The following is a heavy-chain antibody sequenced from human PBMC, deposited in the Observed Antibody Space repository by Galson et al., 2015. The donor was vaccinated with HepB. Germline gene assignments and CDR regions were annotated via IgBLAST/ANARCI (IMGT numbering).Heavy chain of an antibody. CDR1: RYTFTSYA. CDR2: INAANGNT. V-gene: IGHV1-3*01. J-gene: IGHJ4*02. Sequence: SVKVSCKASRYTFTSYAIHWVRQAPGQRLEWMGWINAANGNTKYTQKFQGRVTITRDTSASTAYMERSSLRSEDTAVYYCARDQATYYYASSGYSGSFDYWGPGTLVTVSP. D-gene: IGHD3-22*01. CDR3: ARDQATYYYASSGYSGSFDY.